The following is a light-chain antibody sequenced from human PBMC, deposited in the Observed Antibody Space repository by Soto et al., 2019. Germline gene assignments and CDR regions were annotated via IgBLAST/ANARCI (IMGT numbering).Light chain of an antibody. Sequence: QSVLTQPASVSGSPGQSITISCTGASSDFGNFNYVSWYQQHPGKVPKLIIYEVTSRPSWVSNRFSGSKSDNTASLTISGLQAEDEAYYYCSSYTSINTQLFGGGTKLTVL. CDR2: EVT. CDR3: SSYTSINTQL. J-gene: IGLJ3*02. V-gene: IGLV2-14*01. CDR1: SSDFGNFNY.